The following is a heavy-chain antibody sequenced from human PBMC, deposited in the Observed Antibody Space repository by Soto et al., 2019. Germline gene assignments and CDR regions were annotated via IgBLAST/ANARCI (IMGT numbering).Heavy chain of an antibody. D-gene: IGHD3-16*01. CDR3: AREGDRPYYYYGMDV. J-gene: IGHJ6*02. CDR1: GYSFTRYG. Sequence: QVQLVQSGNEVKKPGASVNVSCKASGYSFTRYGISWVRQAPGQGLEWMGWISGYNGKTKYAQNLQGRVSMTTDTSTSTAYMELRSQGSDDTAVYYCAREGDRPYYYYGMDVWGQGTTVTVSS. CDR2: ISGYNGKT. V-gene: IGHV1-18*01.